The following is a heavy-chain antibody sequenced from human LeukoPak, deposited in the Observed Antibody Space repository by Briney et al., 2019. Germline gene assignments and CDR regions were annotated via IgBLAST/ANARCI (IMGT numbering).Heavy chain of an antibody. V-gene: IGHV3-11*04. Sequence: GGSLRLSCASSGFTFSDSYMSWVRKAPGKGVEWVAYISGSGHDINYSESAKGRFTISRDNAKNSLYLQMSSLRVEDTAVYCTRDPRHLDSWGQGTLVTVSS. CDR1: GFTFSDSY. D-gene: IGHD6-6*01. CDR2: ISGSGHDI. J-gene: IGHJ4*02. CDR3: TRDPRHLDS.